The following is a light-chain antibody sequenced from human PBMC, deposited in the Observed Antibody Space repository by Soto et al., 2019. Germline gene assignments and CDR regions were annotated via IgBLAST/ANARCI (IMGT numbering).Light chain of an antibody. CDR2: SNN. CDR3: SSYTTSDATYVV. CDR1: SSNIGSNT. Sequence: QSVLTQPPSASGTPGQRVTISCSGSSSNIGSNTVNWYQQLPGTAPKLLIYSNNQRPSGVPDRFSGSKSGTSASLAISGLQSEDEADYYCSSYTTSDATYVVFGGGTKLTVL. J-gene: IGLJ2*01. V-gene: IGLV1-44*01.